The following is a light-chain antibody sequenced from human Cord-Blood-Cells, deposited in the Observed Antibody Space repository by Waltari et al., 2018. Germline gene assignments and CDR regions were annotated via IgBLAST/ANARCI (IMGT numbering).Light chain of an antibody. CDR1: RSAVGSYNL. CDR3: CSYAGSSTYV. CDR2: EGS. V-gene: IGLV2-23*01. Sequence: QSALTQPASVSGSPGQSHTISCTGTRSAVGSYNLVPWYQQHPGKAPKLMIYEGSKRPSGVSNRFSGSKSGNTASLTISGLQAEDEADYYCCSYAGSSTYVFGTGTKVTVL. J-gene: IGLJ1*01.